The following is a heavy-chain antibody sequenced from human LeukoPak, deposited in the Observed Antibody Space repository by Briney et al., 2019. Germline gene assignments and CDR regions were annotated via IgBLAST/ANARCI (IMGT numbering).Heavy chain of an antibody. Sequence: SETLSLTCTVSGGSISSYYWSWIRQPAGKGLEWIGRIYTSGSTNYNPSLESRGTMSVDTSKNQFSLKLSSVTAADTAVYYCARAQGTTMVRGVSRDYYYYYMDVWGKGTTVTISS. V-gene: IGHV4-4*07. CDR3: ARAQGTTMVRGVSRDYYYYYMDV. CDR1: GGSISSYY. CDR2: IYTSGST. J-gene: IGHJ6*03. D-gene: IGHD3-10*01.